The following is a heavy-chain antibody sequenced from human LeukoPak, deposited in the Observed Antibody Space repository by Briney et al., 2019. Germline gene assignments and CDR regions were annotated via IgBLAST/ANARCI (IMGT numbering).Heavy chain of an antibody. V-gene: IGHV5-51*01. Sequence: GESLKISCQGSGYRFTPYWIGWVRQMPGKGLEWMGIVFGGGYDTKYSPAFQGHVTMSVDKSINTAYLQWDSLKASDTAMYYCARSAFSSSSPPFHYWGQGTLVTVSS. CDR2: VFGGGYDT. CDR3: ARSAFSSSSPPFHY. J-gene: IGHJ4*02. CDR1: GYRFTPYW. D-gene: IGHD6-6*01.